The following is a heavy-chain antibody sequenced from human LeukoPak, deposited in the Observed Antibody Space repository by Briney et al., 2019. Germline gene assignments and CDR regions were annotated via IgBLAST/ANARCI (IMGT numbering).Heavy chain of an antibody. CDR3: AREGQQWFHSAFDI. Sequence: KASETLSLTCSVSGGSISSGGHYWSWVRQPPGKGLEWIGYIYYTGSTNYNPSLKSRVTIGLDTSKNQLSLKLSSVTAADTAVYYCAREGQQWFHSAFDIWGQGKMVTVSS. CDR1: GGSISSGGHY. V-gene: IGHV4-61*08. D-gene: IGHD5-18*01. CDR2: IYYTGST. J-gene: IGHJ3*02.